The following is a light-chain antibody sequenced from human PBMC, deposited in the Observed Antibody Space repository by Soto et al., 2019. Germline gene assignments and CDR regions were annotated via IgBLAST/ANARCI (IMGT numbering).Light chain of an antibody. CDR2: GNN. CDR3: QSYDSSLTRYV. V-gene: IGLV1-40*01. Sequence: QSVLTQPPSVSGAPGQRVTISCTGSSSNIGAGYDVHWYQQLPGTAPKLLIYGNNNRPSGVPDRFSGSKSGTSASLAITGLQPEDEADYYCQSYDSSLTRYVFGTGTKVTVL. CDR1: SSNIGAGYD. J-gene: IGLJ1*01.